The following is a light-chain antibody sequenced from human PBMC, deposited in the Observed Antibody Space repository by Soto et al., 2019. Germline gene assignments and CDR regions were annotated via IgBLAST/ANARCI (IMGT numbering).Light chain of an antibody. J-gene: IGKJ5*01. CDR2: AAS. CDR3: QQTYTIPSIT. CDR1: QSISTY. V-gene: IGKV1-39*01. Sequence: DIQMTQSPSSLSASVGDRVTITCRASQSISTYLNWYQQKPGRAPKLLISAASSLQSGVPSRFSGSGSGTHFTLTISSLQPEDFATYFCQQTYTIPSITFGQGTRLEIK.